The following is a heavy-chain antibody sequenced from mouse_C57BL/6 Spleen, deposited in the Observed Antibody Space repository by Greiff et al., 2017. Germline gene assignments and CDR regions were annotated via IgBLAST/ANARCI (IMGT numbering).Heavy chain of an antibody. V-gene: IGHV1-62-2*01. J-gene: IGHJ4*01. CDR2: FYPGSGSI. Sequence: VQLQQSGAELVKPGASVKLSCKASGYTFTDYTIHWVKQRSGQGLEWIGWFYPGSGSIKYNEKFKDKATLTADKSSSTAYMEHSRLTSEDSAVXFCARHEYNSNPRAGDYWGQGTSVTVSS. CDR1: GYTFTDYT. CDR3: ARHEYNSNPRAGDY. D-gene: IGHD2-5*01.